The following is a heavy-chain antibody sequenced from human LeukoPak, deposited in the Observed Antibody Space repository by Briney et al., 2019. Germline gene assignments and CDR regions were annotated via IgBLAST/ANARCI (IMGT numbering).Heavy chain of an antibody. CDR1: GFTFSSYG. Sequence: GRSLRLSCAASGFTFSSYGMHWVRQAPGKGLEWVAVISYDGSNKYYADSVKGRFTISRDNSKNTLYLQMNSLRAEDTAVYYCAKLVAARRRWFDPWGQGTLVTVSS. CDR2: ISYDGSNK. V-gene: IGHV3-30*18. CDR3: AKLVAARRRWFDP. D-gene: IGHD6-6*01. J-gene: IGHJ5*02.